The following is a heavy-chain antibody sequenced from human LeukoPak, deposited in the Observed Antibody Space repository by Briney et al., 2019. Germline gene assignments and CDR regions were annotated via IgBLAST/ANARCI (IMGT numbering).Heavy chain of an antibody. CDR3: ARSRDGYNSLDY. D-gene: IGHD5-24*01. V-gene: IGHV3-11*01. Sequence: GGSLRLSCAASGFTFSDYYMSWIRQAPGKGLEWVAYLSSSGVTIQYADSVKGRFIIASDNAKNSLYLQMNSMRAEDTAVYYCARSRDGYNSLDYWGQGTLVTVSS. CDR1: GFTFSDYY. CDR2: LSSSGVTI. J-gene: IGHJ4*02.